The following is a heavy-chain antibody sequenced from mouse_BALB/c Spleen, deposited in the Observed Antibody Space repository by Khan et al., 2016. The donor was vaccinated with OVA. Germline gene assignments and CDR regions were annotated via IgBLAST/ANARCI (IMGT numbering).Heavy chain of an antibody. CDR3: GRDGAYHRNDGWFAY. J-gene: IGHJ3*01. CDR2: INPSNGYT. CDR1: GYTFTSYT. Sequence: VQLQQSGAELARPGASVKMSCKASGYTFTSYTIHWIKKRPGQGLEWIGYINPSNGYTHYNQKFKDKATLTIDKSSTTAYLQLGSLTSDDSAVYNCGRDGAYHRNDGWFAYWGQGTLVTVSA. D-gene: IGHD2-14*01. V-gene: IGHV1-4*01.